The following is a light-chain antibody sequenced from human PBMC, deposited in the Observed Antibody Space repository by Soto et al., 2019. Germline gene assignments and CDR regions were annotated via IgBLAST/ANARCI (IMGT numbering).Light chain of an antibody. J-gene: IGKJ1*01. CDR1: QTVSNNY. V-gene: IGKV3-20*01. Sequence: ETVLTQSPRSLSFPLGDRATLSCRDSQTVSNNYLAWYQQKPGQAPRLLIYGASNRATGIPDRFSGSGSGTDFTLTISRLEPEDFAVYYCQQYDNSAWTFGQGTKVDI. CDR2: GAS. CDR3: QQYDNSAWT.